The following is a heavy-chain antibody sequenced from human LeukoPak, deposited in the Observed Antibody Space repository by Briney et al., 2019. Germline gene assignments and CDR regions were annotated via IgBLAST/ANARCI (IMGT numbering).Heavy chain of an antibody. J-gene: IGHJ6*04. V-gene: IGHV3-49*04. Sequence: GGSLRLSCTASGFTFGDYAMSWVRQAPGKGLEWVGFIRSKAYGGTTEYAASVKGRFTISRDDSKSIAYLQMNSLKTEDTAVYYCNRDGYYYYRKEVWGKGTTVTVSS. CDR3: NRDGYYYYRKEV. CDR2: IRSKAYGGTT. CDR1: GFTFGDYA.